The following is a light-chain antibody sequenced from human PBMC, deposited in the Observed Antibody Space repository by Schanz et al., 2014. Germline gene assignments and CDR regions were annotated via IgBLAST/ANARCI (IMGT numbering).Light chain of an antibody. CDR1: QSVSSN. Sequence: EIVMTQSPATLSVSPGERAILSCRASQSVSSNLAWYQQKPGQAPTLLIHGASTRATGIPARFSGSGSGTDFSLTISRLEAEDFAVYYCQQYGNSPRTFGQGTKVAFK. V-gene: IGKV3-15*01. CDR2: GAS. CDR3: QQYGNSPRT. J-gene: IGKJ1*01.